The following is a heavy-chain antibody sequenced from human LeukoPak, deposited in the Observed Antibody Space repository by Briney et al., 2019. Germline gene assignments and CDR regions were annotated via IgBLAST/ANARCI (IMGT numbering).Heavy chain of an antibody. J-gene: IGHJ6*03. V-gene: IGHV1-69*13. CDR2: IIPIFGTA. CDR3: ARGGSRYYYMDV. Sequence: ASVKVSCKASGGTFSSYAISWVRQAPGQGLEWMGGIIPIFGTANYAQKFQDRVTITADESTSTAYMELSSLRSEDTAVYYCARGGSRYYYMDVWGKGTTVTVSS. CDR1: GGTFSSYA.